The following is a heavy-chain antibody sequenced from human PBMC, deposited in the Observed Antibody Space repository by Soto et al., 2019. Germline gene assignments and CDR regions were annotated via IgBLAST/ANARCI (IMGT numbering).Heavy chain of an antibody. CDR1: GFSLSTTGVG. CDR2: IYWDDDK. J-gene: IGHJ6*02. CDR3: VQSRCGGDCLQSYSSHSYYGLDV. D-gene: IGHD2-21*02. Sequence: QITLKESGPTLVKPTQTLTRTCTLSGFSLSTTGVGVGWIRRPPGKALEWLALIYWDDDKRYNPSLNSRLTITKDTSKNQVVLAMTNMDPVDTATYYCVQSRCGGDCLQSYSSHSYYGLDVWGQGTTVTVSS. V-gene: IGHV2-5*02.